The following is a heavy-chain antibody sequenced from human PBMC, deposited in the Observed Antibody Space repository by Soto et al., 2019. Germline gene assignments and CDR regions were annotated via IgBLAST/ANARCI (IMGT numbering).Heavy chain of an antibody. CDR2: ISGNGGST. J-gene: IGHJ6*02. Sequence: GGSLRLSCAASGFTFSSYAMSWVRQAPGKGLEWVSAISGNGGSTYYADSVKGRFTISRDNSKNTLYLQMNSLKPEDTAVYYCARGRQKYYYSSGYYYGGSYYYYYGMDVWGQGTTVTVSS. CDR1: GFTFSSYA. V-gene: IGHV3-23*01. CDR3: ARGRQKYYYSSGYYYGGSYYYYYGMDV. D-gene: IGHD3-22*01.